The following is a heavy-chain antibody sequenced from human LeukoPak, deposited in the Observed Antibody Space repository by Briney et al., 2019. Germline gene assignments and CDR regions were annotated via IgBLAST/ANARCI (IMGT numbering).Heavy chain of an antibody. V-gene: IGHV1-18*01. CDR2: ISAYNGNT. J-gene: IGHJ6*03. CDR1: GYTFISYG. D-gene: IGHD3-10*01. Sequence: ASVKVSCKASGYTFISYGITWVRRAPGQGLEWMGWISAYNGNTNYAQKFQGRVTMTTDTHTSTAYMELRSLRSDDTAVYYCARVPIPELLWVGEEQGGYYYYYMDVWGKGTTVTISS. CDR3: ARVPIPELLWVGEEQGGYYYYYMDV.